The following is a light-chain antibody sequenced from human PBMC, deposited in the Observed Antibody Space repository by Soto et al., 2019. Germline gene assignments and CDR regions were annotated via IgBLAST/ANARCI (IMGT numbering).Light chain of an antibody. V-gene: IGLV2-14*01. CDR3: NSYTSSSTLYV. Sequence: SALTQPASVSGSPRQSITISCTGTSSDVGGYNFVSWYQQRPGKAPKFMVYEVSNRPSGISNRFSGSKSGNTASLTISGLQAEDEADYYCNSYTSSSTLYVFGTGTKVTVL. CDR2: EVS. CDR1: SSDVGGYNF. J-gene: IGLJ1*01.